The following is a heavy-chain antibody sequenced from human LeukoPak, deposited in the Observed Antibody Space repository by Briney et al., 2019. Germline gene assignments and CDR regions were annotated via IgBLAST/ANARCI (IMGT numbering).Heavy chain of an antibody. V-gene: IGHV3-74*01. Sequence: PGGSLRLSCAASGFTFSGYWMYWVRQGPGKGLVWVSRSNSDGSVTNYADSVKGRFTISRDNVKNTVYLQMSSLRAEDTAVYYCARPRTYSRATDAFDIWGQGTMVTVSS. J-gene: IGHJ3*02. CDR2: SNSDGSVT. D-gene: IGHD4-11*01. CDR3: ARPRTYSRATDAFDI. CDR1: GFTFSGYW.